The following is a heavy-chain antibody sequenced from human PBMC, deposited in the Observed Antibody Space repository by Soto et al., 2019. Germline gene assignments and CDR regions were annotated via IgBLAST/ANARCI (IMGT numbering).Heavy chain of an antibody. J-gene: IGHJ4*02. Sequence: QVQLVQSGAEGKEPGASVKVSCKASGFTFQNYHMHWVRQAPGQGLEWMGIIHPSGDTTTYAQNFQGRLAMTRDTSTSTAYMEXSSLXXXXXXXXXXXKDLWGSWTVDYWGQGTLITVSS. D-gene: IGHD3-16*01. CDR3: XKDLWGSWTVDY. V-gene: IGHV1-46*02. CDR2: IHPSGDTT. CDR1: GFTFQNYH.